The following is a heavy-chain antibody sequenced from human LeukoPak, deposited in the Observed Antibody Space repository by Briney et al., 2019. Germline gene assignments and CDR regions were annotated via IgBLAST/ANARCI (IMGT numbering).Heavy chain of an antibody. J-gene: IGHJ5*02. CDR3: ARDSSGWYYWFDP. V-gene: IGHV4-59*02. D-gene: IGHD6-19*01. CDR1: GGSVSTYY. Sequence: SETLSLTCTVSGGSVSTYYWSWIRQPPGKELEWIGYIYYSGNTNYNPSLKSRVTISIDTSKNQFSLKLTSVTAMDTAVYYCARDSSGWYYWFDPWGQGTLVTVSS. CDR2: IYYSGNT.